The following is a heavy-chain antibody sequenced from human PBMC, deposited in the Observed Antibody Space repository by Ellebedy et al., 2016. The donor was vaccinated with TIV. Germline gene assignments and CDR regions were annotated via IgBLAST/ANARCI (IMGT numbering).Heavy chain of an antibody. J-gene: IGHJ6*02. D-gene: IGHD5-12*01. Sequence: PGGSLRLSCAAPGFTFSSYAMSWVRQAPGKGLEWVSSISGSGGSTYYADSVKGRFTISRDNSKNTLYLQMNSLRAEDTAVYYCAKDYSGLRGLDVWGQGTTVTVSS. V-gene: IGHV3-23*01. CDR2: ISGSGGST. CDR1: GFTFSSYA. CDR3: AKDYSGLRGLDV.